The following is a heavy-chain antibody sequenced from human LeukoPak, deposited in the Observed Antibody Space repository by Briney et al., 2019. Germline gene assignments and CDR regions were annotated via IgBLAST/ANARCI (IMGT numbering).Heavy chain of an antibody. CDR1: GFTFDDYA. CDR2: ISWNSGSI. CDR3: AKDRSSGWYQSGAFDI. V-gene: IGHV3-9*01. D-gene: IGHD6-19*01. Sequence: PGGSLRLSCAASGFTFDDYAMHWVRQAPGKGLEWVSGISWNSGSIGYADSVKGRFTISRDNAKNSLYLQMNSLGAEDTALYYCAKDRSSGWYQSGAFDIWGQGTMVTASS. J-gene: IGHJ3*02.